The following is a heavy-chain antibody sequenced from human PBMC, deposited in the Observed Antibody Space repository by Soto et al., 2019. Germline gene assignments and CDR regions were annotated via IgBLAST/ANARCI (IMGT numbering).Heavy chain of an antibody. CDR1: GFGFDSYA. Sequence: EVQLLESGGGLVQVGGSLRLSCVGSGFGFDSYAMSWVRQAPGKGLEWVSGIGSSGGAIVDADAVRGRFTISRDNSRNSLYLHMNSLRAGDTAVYYCAKALWFGDSSHYFDSWGQGTLVTVSS. J-gene: IGHJ4*02. D-gene: IGHD3-10*01. CDR2: IGSSGGAI. CDR3: AKALWFGDSSHYFDS. V-gene: IGHV3-23*01.